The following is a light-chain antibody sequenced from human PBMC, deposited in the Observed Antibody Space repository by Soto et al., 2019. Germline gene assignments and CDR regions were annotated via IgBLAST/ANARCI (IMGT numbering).Light chain of an antibody. CDR3: QHANSFPYT. CDR2: AAS. J-gene: IGKJ2*01. Sequence: DIQMTQSQSSVSASVGDRVTITCRASQGINNWLAWYQEKPGKAPKLLIYAASNLQSGVPTRFSGSGSGTDFTLTISSLQPEDFATYYCQHANSFPYTFGQGTKLEIK. CDR1: QGINNW. V-gene: IGKV1-12*01.